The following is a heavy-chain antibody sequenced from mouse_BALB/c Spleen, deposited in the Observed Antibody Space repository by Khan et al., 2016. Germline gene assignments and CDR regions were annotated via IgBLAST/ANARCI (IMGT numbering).Heavy chain of an antibody. CDR1: GFTFRNYA. V-gene: IGHV5-6-5*01. J-gene: IGHJ2*01. Sequence: EVELVESGGGLVKPGGSLKLSCAATGFTFRNYAMSWVRQTPEKRLEWVASISTGDSTYYGDSVKGRFTISRDNARNILYLQMSSLRSEDTAMFFWVGEDYGNYGDYLDYWGQGTTLTVSS. D-gene: IGHD2-1*01. CDR2: ISTGDST. CDR3: VGEDYGNYGDYLDY.